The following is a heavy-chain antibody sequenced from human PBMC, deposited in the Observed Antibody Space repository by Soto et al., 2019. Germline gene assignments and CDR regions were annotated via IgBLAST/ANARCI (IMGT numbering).Heavy chain of an antibody. CDR3: ASGPWELDY. CDR2: ISGNGRTI. CDR1: GLTFKNYN. V-gene: IGHV3-48*01. D-gene: IGHD1-26*01. J-gene: IGHJ4*02. Sequence: GGSLRLSCTASGLTFKNYNMNWLRQAPGKGLEFVAYISGNGRTIYYADSVKGRFTISRDNGKNSLFLQMNSLRAEDTSIYYCASGPWELDYGGQGTLVTVSP.